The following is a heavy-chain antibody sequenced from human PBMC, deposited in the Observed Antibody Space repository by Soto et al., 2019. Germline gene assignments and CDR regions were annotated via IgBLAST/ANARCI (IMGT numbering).Heavy chain of an antibody. CDR1: GFTFSSYG. CDR2: ILYDGSNI. D-gene: IGHD6-19*01. CDR3: ARDPDLAVAGTRFDY. V-gene: IGHV3-33*01. J-gene: IGHJ4*02. Sequence: GGSLRLSCAASGFTFSSYGMHWVRQAPGKGLEWVAVILYDGSNIYYADSVKGRFTISRDNSKNTLYLQMNSLRAEDTAVYSCARDPDLAVAGTRFDYWGQGTLVTVSS.